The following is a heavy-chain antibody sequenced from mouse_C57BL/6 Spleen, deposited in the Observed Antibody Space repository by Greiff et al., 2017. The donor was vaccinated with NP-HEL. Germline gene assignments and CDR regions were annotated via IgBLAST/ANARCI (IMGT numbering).Heavy chain of an antibody. J-gene: IGHJ2*01. CDR3: AREGFITTVVADY. Sequence: QVQLQQSGAELVKPGASVKISCKASGYAFISYWMNWVKQRPGKGLEWIGQIYPGDGDTNYNGKFKGKATLTADKSSSTAYMQLSSLTSEDSAVYFCAREGFITTVVADYWGQGTTLTVSS. D-gene: IGHD1-1*01. CDR1: GYAFISYW. V-gene: IGHV1-80*01. CDR2: IYPGDGDT.